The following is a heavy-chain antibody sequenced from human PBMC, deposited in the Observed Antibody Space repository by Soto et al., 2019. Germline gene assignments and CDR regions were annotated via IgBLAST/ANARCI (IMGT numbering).Heavy chain of an antibody. CDR2: ISYDGSNK. CDR3: AKDYGYCSGGSCYSSGWFDP. CDR1: GFTFSSYG. J-gene: IGHJ5*02. Sequence: QVQLVESGGGVVQPGRSLRLSCAASGFTFSSYGMHWVRQAPGKGLEWVAVISYDGSNKYYADSVKGRFTISRDNSKNTXYXLMNSLRAEDTAVYYCAKDYGYCSGGSCYSSGWFDPWGQGTLVTVSS. D-gene: IGHD2-15*01. V-gene: IGHV3-30*18.